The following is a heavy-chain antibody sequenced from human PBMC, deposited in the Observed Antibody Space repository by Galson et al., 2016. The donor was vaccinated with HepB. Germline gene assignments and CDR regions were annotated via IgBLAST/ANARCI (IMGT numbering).Heavy chain of an antibody. CDR3: ARVLLIEGAGRQYYNYMDV. D-gene: IGHD2-15*01. Sequence: SVKVSCKASGDTFSSYAITWVRQAPGQGLEWMGGIIPLFGTANYAENLQGRVTIIADRSTSTAYMELSNLRSEDTAVYYCARVLLIEGAGRQYYNYMDVWGKGTTVTASS. V-gene: IGHV1-69*06. CDR2: IIPLFGTA. CDR1: GDTFSSYA. J-gene: IGHJ6*03.